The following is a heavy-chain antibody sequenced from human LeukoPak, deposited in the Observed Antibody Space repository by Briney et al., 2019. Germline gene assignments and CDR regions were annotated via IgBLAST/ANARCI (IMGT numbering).Heavy chain of an antibody. Sequence: GGSLRLSCAASGFTFSSYGMHWVRQAPGKGLEWVAVISYDGSNKYYADSVKGRFTISRDNAKNSLYLQMNSLRAEDTAVYYCARTARMATIGSYWGQGTLVTVSS. CDR3: ARTARMATIGSY. J-gene: IGHJ4*02. CDR2: ISYDGSNK. V-gene: IGHV3-30*03. CDR1: GFTFSSYG. D-gene: IGHD5-24*01.